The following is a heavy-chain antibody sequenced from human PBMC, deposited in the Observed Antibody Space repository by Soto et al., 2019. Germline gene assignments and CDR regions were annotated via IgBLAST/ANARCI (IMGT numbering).Heavy chain of an antibody. J-gene: IGHJ4*02. CDR1: GFSFGNVW. CDR2: IKSRTENETT. V-gene: IGHV3-15*05. Sequence: GGSLRLSCAASGFSFGNVWLSWVRQGPGKGLEWLGRIKSRTENETTDYASPARGRFIISRDASKNMLYLQMSSLRAEDTAIYYCARDNGRASSTSYYFDYSGQGTLVTVSS. D-gene: IGHD2-8*01. CDR3: ARDNGRASSTSYYFDY.